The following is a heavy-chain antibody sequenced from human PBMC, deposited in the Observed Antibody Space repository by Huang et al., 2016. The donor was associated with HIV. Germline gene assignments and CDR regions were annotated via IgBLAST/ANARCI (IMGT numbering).Heavy chain of an antibody. CDR2: ISYDGNDK. CDR1: GFTLSDYA. D-gene: IGHD3-10*01. J-gene: IGHJ3*02. Sequence: QVQLVESGGGVVQPGRSLRLSCAASGFTLSDYAMHWVRQAPGKGLECVALISYDGNDKFDADSVRGRFTISRDNFNNTLYLQMNSLRHEDTALYYCARFGKRLPMLRGEDVIGDIWGQGTMVIVSS. CDR3: ARFGKRLPMLRGEDVIGDI. V-gene: IGHV3-30-3*01.